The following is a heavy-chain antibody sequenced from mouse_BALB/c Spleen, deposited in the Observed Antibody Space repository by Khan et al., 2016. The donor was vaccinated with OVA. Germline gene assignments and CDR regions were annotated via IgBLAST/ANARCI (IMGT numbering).Heavy chain of an antibody. CDR1: GDTLREDS. D-gene: IGHD1-1*01. V-gene: IGHV1-81*01. CDR2: IFPGSGTP. J-gene: IGHJ3*01. Sequence: HVQLQQPVPELVNTGAALKGEGKAGGDTLREDSIGWVKQSTRQGLEWIGDIFPGSGTPYYNEKFKDKATLTADKSSNTAYMQLSSLTSEDSAVYFCARGGYSVFAYWGQGTLVTVSA. CDR3: ARGGYSVFAY.